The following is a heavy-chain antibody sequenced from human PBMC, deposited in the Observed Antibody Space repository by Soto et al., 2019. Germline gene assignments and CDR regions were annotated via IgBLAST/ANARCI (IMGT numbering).Heavy chain of an antibody. D-gene: IGHD1-1*01. V-gene: IGHV3-49*01. CDR1: GFTFGDYA. J-gene: IGHJ5*02. CDR2: IRSKAYGGTT. Sequence: PGGSLRLSCTASGFTFGDYAMSWFRQAPGKGLEWVGFIRSKAYGGTTEYTASVKGRFTISRDDSKSIAYLQMNSLKTEDIAVYYCTRDLAWSWFDPWGQGTLVTVSS. CDR3: TRDLAWSWFDP.